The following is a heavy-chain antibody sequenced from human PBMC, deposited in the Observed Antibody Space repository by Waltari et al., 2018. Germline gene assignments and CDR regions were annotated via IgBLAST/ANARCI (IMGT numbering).Heavy chain of an antibody. D-gene: IGHD6-19*01. V-gene: IGHV3-15*01. J-gene: IGHJ4*02. CDR2: IKSKTDGGTS. CDR1: GFTFSNAW. Sequence: EVQLVESGGGLVKPGGSFRLSCAASGFTFSNAWMSWVRQAPGKGLEWVDRIKSKTDGGTSDYSAPVKGRFTISRDDSKNTLYLQMNSLKTEDTAVYYCTTDGRIAVAGTRYWGQGTLVTVSS. CDR3: TTDGRIAVAGTRY.